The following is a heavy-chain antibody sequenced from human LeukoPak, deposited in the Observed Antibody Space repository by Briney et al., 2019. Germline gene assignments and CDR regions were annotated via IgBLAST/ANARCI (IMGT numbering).Heavy chain of an antibody. Sequence: SETLSLTCTVSGASVSSGSDYWTWIRQPAGKGLEWIGRISTSGVTNYNPSLESRVTISVDTSKNQFSLKLSSVTAADTAVYYCARGYSSAEDAFDIWGQGTMVTVSS. V-gene: IGHV4-61*02. CDR2: ISTSGVT. J-gene: IGHJ3*02. CDR1: GASVSSGSDY. CDR3: ARGYSSAEDAFDI. D-gene: IGHD6-19*01.